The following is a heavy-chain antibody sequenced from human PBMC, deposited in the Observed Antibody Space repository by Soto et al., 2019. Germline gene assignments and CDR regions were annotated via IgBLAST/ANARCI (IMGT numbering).Heavy chain of an antibody. CDR1: GGSISSYY. J-gene: IGHJ5*02. Sequence: SETLSLTCTVSGGSISSYYWSWIRQPPGKGLEWIGYIYYSGSTNYNPSLKSRVTISVDTSKNQFSLKLSSVTAADTAVYYCARVPYSSSHFDPWGQGTLVTVSS. CDR2: IYYSGST. CDR3: ARVPYSSSHFDP. D-gene: IGHD6-6*01. V-gene: IGHV4-59*01.